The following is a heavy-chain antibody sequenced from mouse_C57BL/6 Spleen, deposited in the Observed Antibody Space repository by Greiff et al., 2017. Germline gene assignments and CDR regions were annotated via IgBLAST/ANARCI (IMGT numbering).Heavy chain of an antibody. CDR2: IYPRSGNT. CDR3: ARSHYDYDWYFDV. D-gene: IGHD2-4*01. V-gene: IGHV1-81*01. Sequence: VQLVESGAELARPGASVKLSCKASGYTFTSYGISWVKQRTGQGLEWIGEIYPRSGNTYYNEKFKGKATLTADKSSSTAYMELRSLTSEDSAVYFCARSHYDYDWYFDVWGTGTTVTVSS. J-gene: IGHJ1*03. CDR1: GYTFTSYG.